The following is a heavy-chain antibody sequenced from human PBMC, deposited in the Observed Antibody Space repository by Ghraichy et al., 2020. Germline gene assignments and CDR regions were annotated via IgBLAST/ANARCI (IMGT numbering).Heavy chain of an antibody. CDR2: IWYDGSNK. J-gene: IGHJ4*02. CDR3: ARDAQYSSSWYRALDY. V-gene: IGHV3-33*01. Sequence: GGSLRLSCAASGFTFSSYGMHWVRQAPGKGLEWVAVIWYDGSNKYYADSVKGRFTISRDNSKNTLYLQMNSLRAEDTAVYYCARDAQYSSSWYRALDYWGQGTLVTVSS. CDR1: GFTFSSYG. D-gene: IGHD6-13*01.